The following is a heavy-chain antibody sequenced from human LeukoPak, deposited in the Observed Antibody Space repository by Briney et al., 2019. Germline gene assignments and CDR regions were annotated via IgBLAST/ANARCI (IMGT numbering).Heavy chain of an antibody. V-gene: IGHV3-30-3*01. CDR3: ARDAIAVAGNFDY. CDR1: GFTFSSYA. J-gene: IGHJ4*02. Sequence: GGSLRLSCAASGFTFSSYAMHWVRQAPGKGLEWVAVISYDGSNKYYADSVKGRFTISRDNSKNTLCLQMNSLRAEDTAVYYCARDAIAVAGNFDYWGQGTLVTVSS. CDR2: ISYDGSNK. D-gene: IGHD6-19*01.